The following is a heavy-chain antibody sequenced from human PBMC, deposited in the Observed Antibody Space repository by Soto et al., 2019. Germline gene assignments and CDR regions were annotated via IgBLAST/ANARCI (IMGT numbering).Heavy chain of an antibody. V-gene: IGHV1-3*01. CDR1: GYTFTNYT. CDR2: INAGKGYT. CDR3: AREDGGSYQWYFDY. Sequence: ASVKVSCKASGYTFTNYTMHWVRQAPGQRLEWMGWINAGKGYTKYSQKFQGRVTITRDTSASTAYMELSSLRSEDTAVYYCAREDGGSYQWYFDYWGLGTLVTVSS. D-gene: IGHD1-26*01. J-gene: IGHJ4*02.